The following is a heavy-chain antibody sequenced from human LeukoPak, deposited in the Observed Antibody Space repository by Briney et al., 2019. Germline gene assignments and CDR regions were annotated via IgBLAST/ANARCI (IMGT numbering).Heavy chain of an antibody. CDR2: ISGGGGST. Sequence: GGSLRLSCAASGFTFTSYSMNWVRQAPGKGLEWVSTISGGGGSTYYADSVKGRFTISRDNFKNTLYLQVNSLRAEDTAVYYCAKGGKWDVTPFDYWGQGTLVTVSS. CDR3: AKGGKWDVTPFDY. V-gene: IGHV3-23*01. D-gene: IGHD1-26*01. CDR1: GFTFTSYS. J-gene: IGHJ4*02.